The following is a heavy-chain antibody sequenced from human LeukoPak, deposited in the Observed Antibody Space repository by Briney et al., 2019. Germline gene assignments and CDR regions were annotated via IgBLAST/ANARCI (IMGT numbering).Heavy chain of an antibody. Sequence: GGSLRLSCAASGFTFSSYAMSWVRQAPGKGLERVSAISGSGGSTYYADSVKGRFTISRDNSKNTLYLQTNSLRAEDTAVYYCARAMVRGVIYLVYWGQGTLVTVSS. D-gene: IGHD3-10*01. CDR3: ARAMVRGVIYLVY. J-gene: IGHJ4*02. CDR1: GFTFSSYA. CDR2: ISGSGGST. V-gene: IGHV3-23*01.